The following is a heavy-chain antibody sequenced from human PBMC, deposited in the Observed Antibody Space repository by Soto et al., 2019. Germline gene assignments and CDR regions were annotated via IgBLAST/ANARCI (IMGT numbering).Heavy chain of an antibody. CDR2: IYASGNT. CDR3: AAQIPPWIQLALDF. CDR1: GFTVRSNY. V-gene: IGHV3-53*01. J-gene: IGHJ4*02. D-gene: IGHD5-18*01. Sequence: EVRLVESGGGLIQPGGSLRLSCAASGFTVRSNYMSWVRQAPGKGLEWVSVIYASGNTYYADSVKGRFTISRDHSKNTLYLQMNSLRAEDTGVYYCAAQIPPWIQLALDFWGQGTLFTVSS.